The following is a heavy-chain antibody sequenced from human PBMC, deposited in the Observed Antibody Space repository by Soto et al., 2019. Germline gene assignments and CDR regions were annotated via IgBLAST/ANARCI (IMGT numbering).Heavy chain of an antibody. V-gene: IGHV3-74*01. Sequence: EVQLVESGGGLVQSGGSLRLSCAASGFTFSSYWMPWVRQATGKGRVWVSRIKGDGISTNYADSVKGRFTNSRDNAKDTVFLQMNGLSADDTAVYYCARGAMGNYYNDYWGQGTLVTVSS. J-gene: IGHJ4*02. CDR3: ARGAMGNYYNDY. CDR1: GFTFSSYW. D-gene: IGHD3-10*01. CDR2: IKGDGIST.